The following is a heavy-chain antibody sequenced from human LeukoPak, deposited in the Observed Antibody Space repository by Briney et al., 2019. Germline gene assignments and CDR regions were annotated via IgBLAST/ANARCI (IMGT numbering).Heavy chain of an antibody. CDR3: ATGSSWYDY. CDR1: GGSISSYY. Sequence: SETLSLTCTVSGGSISSYYWSWIRQPPGKGLEWIGYIYYSGSTNYNPPLKSRVTISVDTSKNQFSLKLSSVTAADTAVYYCATGSSWYDYWGQGTLVTVSS. J-gene: IGHJ4*02. D-gene: IGHD6-13*01. V-gene: IGHV4-59*01. CDR2: IYYSGST.